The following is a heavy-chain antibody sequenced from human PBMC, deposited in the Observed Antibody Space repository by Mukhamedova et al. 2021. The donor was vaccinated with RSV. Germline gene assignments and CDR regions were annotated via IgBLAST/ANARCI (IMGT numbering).Heavy chain of an antibody. CDR2: PSGGST. D-gene: IGHD1-26*01. V-gene: IGHV1-46*01. Sequence: PSGGSTSYAQKFQGRVTMTRDTSTSTGYMELSSLISEDTAVYYCARGGKTSGSDTLNYYYGMDVWGQGTTVTVSS. CDR3: ARGGKTSGSDTLNYYYGMDV. J-gene: IGHJ6*02.